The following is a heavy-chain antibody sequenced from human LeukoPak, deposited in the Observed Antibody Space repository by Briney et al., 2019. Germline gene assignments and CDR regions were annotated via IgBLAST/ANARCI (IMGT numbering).Heavy chain of an antibody. CDR3: TGGSDKVLSREYYYYMDV. Sequence: GGSLRLSCTASGFTTHYWLNWVRQSPGKGLEWVANIDRDGRVQHYVDSVEGRFTISRDSAKNSLALQMHSLRAEDTAVYYCTGGSDKVLSREYYYYMDVWSTGTTVTVSS. V-gene: IGHV3-7*01. J-gene: IGHJ6*03. D-gene: IGHD3-16*01. CDR2: IDRDGRVQ. CDR1: GFTTHYW.